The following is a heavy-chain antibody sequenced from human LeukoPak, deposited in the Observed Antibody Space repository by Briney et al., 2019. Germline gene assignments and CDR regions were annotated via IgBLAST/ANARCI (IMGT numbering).Heavy chain of an antibody. D-gene: IGHD3-22*01. CDR1: GFTFSNYS. J-gene: IGHJ4*02. CDR3: ARRATYYYDSSGYFPPDY. V-gene: IGHV3-21*01. Sequence: PGGSLRLSCAASGFTFSNYSMNWVRQAPGKGLEWVSSISSSSSYIYYADSVKGRFTISRDNAKNSLYLQMNSLRAEDTAVYYSARRATYYYDSSGYFPPDYWGQGTLVTVSS. CDR2: ISSSSSYI.